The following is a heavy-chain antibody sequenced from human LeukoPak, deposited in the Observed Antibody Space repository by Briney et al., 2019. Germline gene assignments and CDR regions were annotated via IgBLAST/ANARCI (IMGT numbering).Heavy chain of an antibody. Sequence: ASVKVSCKTSGYTFINYDINWVRQATGQGLEWMAWMNPNNGHTGYAQKFQGRVTITTNTSITTASMELSSLRSEDTAVYDCARCSWYDRNTDYSYYYMGVWGKGTTVTVSS. CDR3: ARCSWYDRNTDYSYYYMGV. CDR1: GYTFINYD. V-gene: IGHV1-8*03. D-gene: IGHD3-22*01. J-gene: IGHJ6*03. CDR2: MNPNNGHT.